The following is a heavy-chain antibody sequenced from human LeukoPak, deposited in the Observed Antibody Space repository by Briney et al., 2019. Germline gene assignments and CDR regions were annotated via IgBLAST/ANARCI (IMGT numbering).Heavy chain of an antibody. CDR1: GYTLTELS. Sequence: ASVKVSCKVSGYTLTELSMHWVRQAPGKGLEWMGGFDPEDGETIYAQKFQGRVTMTEDTSTDTAYMELSSLRSEDTAVYYCATSRDGYWEVNPKNSYYYYGMDVWGQGTTVTVSS. J-gene: IGHJ6*02. V-gene: IGHV1-24*01. CDR2: FDPEDGET. D-gene: IGHD5-24*01. CDR3: ATSRDGYWEVNPKNSYYYYGMDV.